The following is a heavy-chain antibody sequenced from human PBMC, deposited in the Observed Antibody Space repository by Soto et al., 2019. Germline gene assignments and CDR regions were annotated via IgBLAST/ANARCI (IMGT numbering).Heavy chain of an antibody. Sequence: QVQLQESGPGLVKPSETLSLTCTVSGGSISSYYWSWIRQPAAKGLEWIGRIYTSGRTNYNPSLQSRVTMSVETSKKEFSLKLNSVTAADAAVYYCARASGSYGFDIWGQGSMVTVSS. J-gene: IGHJ3*02. D-gene: IGHD1-26*01. CDR1: GGSISSYY. CDR2: IYTSGRT. V-gene: IGHV4-4*07. CDR3: ARASGSYGFDI.